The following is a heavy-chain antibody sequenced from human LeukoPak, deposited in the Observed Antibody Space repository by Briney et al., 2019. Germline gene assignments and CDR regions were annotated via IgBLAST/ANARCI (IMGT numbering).Heavy chain of an antibody. Sequence: GSLRLSCAASGFTFSNAWMSWVRQAPGKGLEWIGRIYTSGSTNYNPSLKSRVTMSVDTSKNQFSLKLSSVTAADTAVYYCARGDCSSTSCPFDYWGQGTLVTVSS. J-gene: IGHJ4*02. CDR1: GFTFSNAW. V-gene: IGHV4-4*07. CDR3: ARGDCSSTSCPFDY. D-gene: IGHD2-2*01. CDR2: IYTSGST.